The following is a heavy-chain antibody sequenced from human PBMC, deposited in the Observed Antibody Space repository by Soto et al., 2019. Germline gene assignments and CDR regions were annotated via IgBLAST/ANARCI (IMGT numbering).Heavy chain of an antibody. V-gene: IGHV3-64D*08. CDR1: GGNFSSYA. CDR3: VKDRGSSGYDLYYYYYGMDV. D-gene: IGHD5-12*01. CDR2: ISSNGGST. Sequence: GGSKRHSWSAAGGNFSSYAVRWVRQNQGKGLEYVSAISSNGGSTYYADSVKGRFTISRDNSKNTLYLQMSSLRAEDTAVYYCVKDRGSSGYDLYYYYYGMDVWGQGTTVTVSS. J-gene: IGHJ6*02.